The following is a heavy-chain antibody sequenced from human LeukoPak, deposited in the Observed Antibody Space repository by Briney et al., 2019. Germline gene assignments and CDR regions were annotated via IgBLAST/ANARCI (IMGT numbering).Heavy chain of an antibody. Sequence: GGSLRLSCAASGFTFSSYAMTWVRQAPGKGLEWVSVIGYSGGDIQYADSVKGRFTISRDNAKNSLYLQMNSLRAEDTAVYYCAVDYDYWSAYLSGIRMTPKRGGQGTLVTVSS. V-gene: IGHV3-21*06. CDR2: IGYSGGDI. J-gene: IGHJ4*02. D-gene: IGHD3-3*01. CDR3: AVDYDYWSAYLSGIRMTPKR. CDR1: GFTFSSYA.